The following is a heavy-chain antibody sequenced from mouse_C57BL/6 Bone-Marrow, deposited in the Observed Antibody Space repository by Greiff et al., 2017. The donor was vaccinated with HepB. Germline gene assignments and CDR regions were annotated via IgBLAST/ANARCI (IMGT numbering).Heavy chain of an antibody. J-gene: IGHJ1*03. Sequence: DVKLQESGPGLVKPSQSLSLTCSVTGYSITSGYYWNWIRQFPGNKLEWMGYISYDGSNNYNPSLKNRISITRDTSKNQFFLKLNSVTTEDTATYYCARNGYWVWGTGTTVTVSS. CDR2: ISYDGSN. D-gene: IGHD2-3*01. CDR3: ARNGYWV. V-gene: IGHV3-6*01. CDR1: GYSITSGYY.